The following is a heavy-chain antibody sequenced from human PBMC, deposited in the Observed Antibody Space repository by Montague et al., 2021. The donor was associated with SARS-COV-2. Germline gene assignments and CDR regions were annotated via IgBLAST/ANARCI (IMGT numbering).Heavy chain of an antibody. D-gene: IGHD3-10*01. CDR1: GGSFSGDY. J-gene: IGHJ6*02. CDR3: ARGRYYGTGGCWGKDV. V-gene: IGHV4-34*01. CDR2: INHSGST. Sequence: SETLSLTCSGYGGSFSGDYWSWIRKPPGKGLEWIGDINHSGSTNYNPSLKSRVTISVDTSKNQFSLKLSSVTAADMAVYYCARGRYYGTGGCWGKDVWGQGTTVTVSS.